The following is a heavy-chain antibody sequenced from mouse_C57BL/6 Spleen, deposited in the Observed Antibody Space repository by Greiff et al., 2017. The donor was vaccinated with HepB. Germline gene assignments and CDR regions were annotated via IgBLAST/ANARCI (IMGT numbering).Heavy chain of an antibody. Sequence: VQLQQSGPELVRPGASVKISCKAPGYTFTSHWMQWVRQRPGQGLEWIGEIFPGSGSTYYNEKFKGKATLTVANSPSTAYMQLSSLTSEDSAVYVCARGSPLYYGGYWGQGTTLTVSS. J-gene: IGHJ2*01. CDR1: GYTFTSHW. CDR2: IFPGSGST. V-gene: IGHV1-56*01. CDR3: ARGSPLYYGGY. D-gene: IGHD1-1*01.